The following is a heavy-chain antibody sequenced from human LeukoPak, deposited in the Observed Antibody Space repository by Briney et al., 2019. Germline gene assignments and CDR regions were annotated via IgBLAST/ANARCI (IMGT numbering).Heavy chain of an antibody. Sequence: GGSLRLSCAASGFTFSISGMPWVRQAPGEGLEWVAFIGRDRITKYYADSVKGRFTISVDSSYNTAYLQMNSLGAEDTAMYYCAKDGEWTFDIWGQGTMVTVSS. CDR3: AKDGEWTFDI. CDR1: GFTFSISG. J-gene: IGHJ3*02. CDR2: IGRDRITK. D-gene: IGHD3-3*01. V-gene: IGHV3-30*02.